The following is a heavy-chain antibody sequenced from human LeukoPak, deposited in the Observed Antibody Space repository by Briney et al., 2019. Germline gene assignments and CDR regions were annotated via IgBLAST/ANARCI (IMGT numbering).Heavy chain of an antibody. J-gene: IGHJ4*02. CDR1: GGSFSGYY. D-gene: IGHD4-17*01. V-gene: IGHV4-34*01. CDR2: INHNSGST. CDR3: ARAITVTSYDY. Sequence: SEILSLTCAVYGGSFSGYYWSWFRQPPGKGLEWIGEINHNSGSTNYKPSLKSRVTISLDTSENQFSLKLISVTAADTAVYYCARAITVTSYDYWGQGTLVTVSS.